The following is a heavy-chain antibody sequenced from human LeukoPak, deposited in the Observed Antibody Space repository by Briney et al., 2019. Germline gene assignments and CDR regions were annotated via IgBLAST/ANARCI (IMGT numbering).Heavy chain of an antibody. V-gene: IGHV5-51*01. CDR2: IYPGDSDT. CDR1: GYSFTSYW. J-gene: IGHJ4*02. Sequence: GESLQISCKGSGYSFTSYWIGWVRQLPGKGLEWMGIIYPGDSDTRYSPSFEGQVTISADKSISTAYLQWSSLKASDTAMYYCARRVKGDCYDYGGQGTLVTVSS. CDR3: ARRVKGDCYDY.